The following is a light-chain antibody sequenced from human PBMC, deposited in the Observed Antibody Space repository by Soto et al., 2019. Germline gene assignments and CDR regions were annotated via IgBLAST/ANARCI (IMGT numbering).Light chain of an antibody. CDR2: EAS. V-gene: IGKV1-33*01. Sequence: DIQMTQSPSSLSASVGDRVTITCQASQDISNYLNWYRQRTGKAPQLLIYEASNLQTGVSSRFSGSGSGTDFTFTISSLQPEDIATYYWQHYDNFPVTFGGGTKVEIK. CDR3: QHYDNFPVT. J-gene: IGKJ4*01. CDR1: QDISNY.